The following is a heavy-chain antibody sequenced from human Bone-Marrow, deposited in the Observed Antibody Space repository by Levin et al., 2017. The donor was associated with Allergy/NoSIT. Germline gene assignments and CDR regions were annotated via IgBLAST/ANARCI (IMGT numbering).Heavy chain of an antibody. Sequence: GESLKISCKTSAYTFTSHYMHWVRQAPGQGLEWLGTSHPGGGSTTYAQKFQGRVTMTRDTSTNTVYMELSSLRSEDTAVYYCVKEDGGGDKYFDHWGQGTLVTVSS. CDR3: VKEDGGGDKYFDH. CDR1: AYTFTSHY. D-gene: IGHD2-21*01. J-gene: IGHJ4*02. CDR2: SHPGGGST. V-gene: IGHV1-46*01.